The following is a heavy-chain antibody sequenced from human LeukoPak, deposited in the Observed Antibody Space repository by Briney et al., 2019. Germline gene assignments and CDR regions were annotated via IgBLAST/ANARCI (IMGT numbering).Heavy chain of an antibody. CDR3: AKLKGTVASGWYYSDY. CDR2: LSGSGGNT. D-gene: IGHD6-19*01. Sequence: GGSLRLSCAASGFTFSNYGMTWVRQAPGKGLEWVSTLSGSGGNTYYADSVKGRFTISRDNSKSTLYLQMNSLRVEDTAVYYCAKLKGTVASGWYYSDYWGQGTLVTVSS. J-gene: IGHJ4*02. V-gene: IGHV3-23*01. CDR1: GFTFSNYG.